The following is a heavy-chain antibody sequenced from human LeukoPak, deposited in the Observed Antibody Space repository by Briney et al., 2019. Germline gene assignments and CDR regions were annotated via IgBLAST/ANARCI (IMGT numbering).Heavy chain of an antibody. J-gene: IGHJ6*04. V-gene: IGHV3-48*03. D-gene: IGHD3-9*01. Sequence: GGSLRLSCAASGFTFSSYEMNWVRQAPGKGLEWVSYISSSGSTIYYADSVKGRFTISRDNAKNSLYLQMNSLRAEDTAVYYCAGSPDYYGGMDVWGKGTTVTVSS. CDR3: AGSPDYYGGMDV. CDR1: GFTFSSYE. CDR2: ISSSGSTI.